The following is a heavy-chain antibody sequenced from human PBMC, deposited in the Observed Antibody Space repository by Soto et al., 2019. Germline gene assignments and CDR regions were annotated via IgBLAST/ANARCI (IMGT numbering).Heavy chain of an antibody. D-gene: IGHD1-26*01. J-gene: IGHJ4*02. CDR3: ARIWEQNLFFDY. V-gene: IGHV4-61*01. Sequence: QVQLQESGPGLVNPAETLSLTCIVSGGSVSSASYYWSWIRQPPGKGLEWIGYIYYSGSTNYNPSLKSRVTISIDTSKNQFSLKLSSVTAADTAVYYCARIWEQNLFFDYWGQGTLVTVSS. CDR1: GGSVSSASYY. CDR2: IYYSGST.